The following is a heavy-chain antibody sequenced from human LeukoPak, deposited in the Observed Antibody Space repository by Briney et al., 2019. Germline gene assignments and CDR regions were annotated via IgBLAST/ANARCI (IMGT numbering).Heavy chain of an antibody. D-gene: IGHD3-10*01. CDR1: GYTFTSYD. V-gene: IGHV1-8*02. J-gene: IGHJ5*02. Sequence: ASVKVSCKASGYTFTSYDINWVRQATGQGLEWMGWMNPNSGNTGYAQKFQGRVTMTRNTSISTAYMELSSLRSEDTAVYYCARMEFTMVRGVMRWFDPWGQGTLVTVSS. CDR2: MNPNSGNT. CDR3: ARMEFTMVRGVMRWFDP.